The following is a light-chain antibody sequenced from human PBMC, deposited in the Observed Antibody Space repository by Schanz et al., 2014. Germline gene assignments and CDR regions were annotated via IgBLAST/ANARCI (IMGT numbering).Light chain of an antibody. J-gene: IGLJ1*01. Sequence: QSALTQPPSASGSPGQSITISCTGTSSDVGGYKYVSWYQQHPGKAPKLMIYEVSKRPSGVPDRFSGFKSGNTASLTISGLQAEDEADYYCSSYTSSSPPYVFGTGTKLTVL. CDR2: EVS. CDR3: SSYTSSSPPYV. V-gene: IGLV2-8*01. CDR1: SSDVGGYKY.